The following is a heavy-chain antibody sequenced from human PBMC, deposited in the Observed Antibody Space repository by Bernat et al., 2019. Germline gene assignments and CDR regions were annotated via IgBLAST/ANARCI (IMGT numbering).Heavy chain of an antibody. CDR1: GFTFSSYG. CDR3: ARELLYGSSWGDAFDI. V-gene: IGHV3-30*03. D-gene: IGHD6-13*01. J-gene: IGHJ3*02. Sequence: QVQLVESGGGVVQPGRSLRLSCAASGFTFSSYGMHWVRQAPGKGLEWVAVISYDGSNKYYADSVKGRFTISRDNSKNTLYLQMNSLRAEDTAVYYCARELLYGSSWGDAFDIWGQGTMVTVSS. CDR2: ISYDGSNK.